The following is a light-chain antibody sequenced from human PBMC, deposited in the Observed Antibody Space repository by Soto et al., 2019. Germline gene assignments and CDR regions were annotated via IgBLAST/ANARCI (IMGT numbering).Light chain of an antibody. CDR1: QSISKS. J-gene: IGKJ1*01. CDR2: GAS. Sequence: FQVTQSPSSLSASVGDRVTITCRVSQSISKSLNWYQQKPGEAPELLIYGASKLQSGVPSRFSGSGSGTDFTLTISSLQPEDSASYYCQGSYSGPVAFGQGTKVDIK. CDR3: QGSYSGPVA. V-gene: IGKV1-39*01.